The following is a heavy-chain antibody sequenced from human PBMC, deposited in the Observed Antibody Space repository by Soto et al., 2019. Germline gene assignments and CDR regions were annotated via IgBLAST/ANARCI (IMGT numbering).Heavy chain of an antibody. J-gene: IGHJ3*02. CDR2: INVGNGNT. V-gene: IGHV1-3*01. CDR1: GYTFTSYA. D-gene: IGHD5-12*01. Sequence: QVQLVQSGAEVKKPGASVKVSCKASGYTFTSYAMQWVRQAPGQRLEWMGWINVGNGNTKYAQKFLGRVTITRDTSASTAYMDLSSLRSEDTAVHYCARSYSGYPDDAFDIWGQGTMVTVSS. CDR3: ARSYSGYPDDAFDI.